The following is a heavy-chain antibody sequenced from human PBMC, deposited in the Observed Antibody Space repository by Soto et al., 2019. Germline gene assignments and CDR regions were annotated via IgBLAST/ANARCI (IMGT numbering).Heavy chain of an antibody. CDR3: ARGVAVPGAPAFDC. V-gene: IGHV6-1*01. J-gene: IGHJ4*02. CDR1: GDSVSKNSGA. D-gene: IGHD6-19*01. Sequence: SQTLSLTCAISGDSVSKNSGAWNWIRQSPSRGLEWLGRTYYRSNWNNDYAVSVKGRITIYSDTSKNQFSLQLTSLTPEDTAVYFCARGVAVPGAPAFDCWGQGTLVTVS. CDR2: TYYRSNWNN.